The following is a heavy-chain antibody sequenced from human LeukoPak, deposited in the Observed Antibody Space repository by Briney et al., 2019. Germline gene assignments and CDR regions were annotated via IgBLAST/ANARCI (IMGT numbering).Heavy chain of an antibody. CDR1: GFTFRSYG. V-gene: IGHV3-30*18. CDR2: ISNDGSNK. J-gene: IGHJ4*02. Sequence: PGRSLRLSCAASGFTFRSYGMQWFRQAPDKGLEWVAAISNDGSNKYYADSVKGRFTISRDNSKNTLYLQMNSLRAEDTAVYYRAKVDIVATIDAGRLVDYWGQGTLVTVSS. CDR3: AKVDIVATIDAGRLVDY. D-gene: IGHD5-12*01.